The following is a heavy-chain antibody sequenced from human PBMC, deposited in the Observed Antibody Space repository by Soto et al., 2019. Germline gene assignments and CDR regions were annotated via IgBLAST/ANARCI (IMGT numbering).Heavy chain of an antibody. V-gene: IGHV4-31*03. J-gene: IGHJ4*02. CDR3: ARWVGATRPELRYFDY. Sequence: SETLSLTCTVSGGSISSGGYYWSWIRHHPGKGLEWIGYIYYSGSTYYNPSLKSRVTISVDTSKNQFSLKLSSVTAADTAVYYCARWVGATRPELRYFDYWGQGTLVTVSS. CDR1: GGSISSGGYY. CDR2: IYYSGST. D-gene: IGHD1-26*01.